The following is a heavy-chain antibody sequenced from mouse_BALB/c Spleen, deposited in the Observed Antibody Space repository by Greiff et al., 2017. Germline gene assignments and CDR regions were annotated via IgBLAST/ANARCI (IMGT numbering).Heavy chain of an antibody. J-gene: IGHJ4*01. CDR2: INPYNDGT. Sequence: EVQLHQSGPELVKPGASVKMSCKASGYTFTSYVMHWVKQKPGQGLEWIGYINPYNDGTKYNEKFKGKATLTSDKSSSTAYMELSSLTSEDSAVYYCARFTESTYYAMDYWGQGTSVTVSS. V-gene: IGHV1-14*01. D-gene: IGHD2-1*01. CDR1: GYTFTSYV. CDR3: ARFTESTYYAMDY.